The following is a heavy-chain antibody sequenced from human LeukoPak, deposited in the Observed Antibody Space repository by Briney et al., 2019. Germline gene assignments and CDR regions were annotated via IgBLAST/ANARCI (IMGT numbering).Heavy chain of an antibody. CDR2: IYYSGST. J-gene: IGHJ4*02. CDR3: ARGRLSSRNDVGY. CDR1: GGSISSYY. Sequence: SETLSLTCTVSGGSISSYYWSWIRQPPGKGLEWTGYIYYSGSTNYNPSLKSRVTISVDTSKNQFSLKLSSVTAADTAVYYCARGRLSSRNDVGYWGQGTLVTVSS. V-gene: IGHV4-59*01. D-gene: IGHD1-1*01.